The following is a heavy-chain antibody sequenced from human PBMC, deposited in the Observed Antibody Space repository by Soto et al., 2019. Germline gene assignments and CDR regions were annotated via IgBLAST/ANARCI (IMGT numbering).Heavy chain of an antibody. Sequence: GASVKVSCKASGGTFISYAISWVRQAPGQGLEWMGGIIPIFGTANCAQKFQGRVTITADKSKNTLYLQMNSLRAEDTAVYYCAKDRLIVVVTPIFDYWGQGTLVTVSS. CDR2: IIPIFGTA. CDR3: AKDRLIVVVTPIFDY. CDR1: GGTFISYA. V-gene: IGHV1-69*06. D-gene: IGHD3-22*01. J-gene: IGHJ4*02.